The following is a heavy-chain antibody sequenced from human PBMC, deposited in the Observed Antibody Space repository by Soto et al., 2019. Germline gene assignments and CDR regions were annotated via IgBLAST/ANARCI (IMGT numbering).Heavy chain of an antibody. CDR3: ASKWDLTD. CDR2: MNPANGNT. D-gene: IGHD1-26*01. V-gene: IGHV1-3*01. CDR1: GYTFTSYA. J-gene: IGHJ4*02. Sequence: ASVKVSCKASGYTFTSYAMHWVRQAPGQRLEWMGWMNPANGNTKYSQKFQGRVTITRDTSASTAYMELSSLRSEDTAVYYCASKWDLTDWGQGTLVTVSS.